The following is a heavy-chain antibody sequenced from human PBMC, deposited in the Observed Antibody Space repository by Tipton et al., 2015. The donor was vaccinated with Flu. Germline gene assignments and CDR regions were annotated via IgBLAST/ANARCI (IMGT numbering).Heavy chain of an antibody. D-gene: IGHD6-19*01. J-gene: IGHJ1*01. CDR2: IHYSGSIFYTGST. Sequence: TLSLTCTVSGDSNSSRYYWGWIRQPPGKGLEWIGCIHYSGSIFYTGSTYYNPSLKSRVAISVDTSRNQFTLRLSSVTAADTAVYFCAREKDTSGSEYFQKWGQGTLVTVSS. V-gene: IGHV4-38-2*02. CDR1: GDSNSSRYY. CDR3: AREKDTSGSEYFQK.